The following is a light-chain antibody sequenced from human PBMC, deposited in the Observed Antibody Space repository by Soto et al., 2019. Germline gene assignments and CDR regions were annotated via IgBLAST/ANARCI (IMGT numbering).Light chain of an antibody. CDR2: GAS. V-gene: IGKV3-20*01. CDR1: QSISSY. Sequence: EVVMTQSPATLSVSPGGRATLSCRASQSISSYLAWYQQKPGQAPRLLIYGASSRATGIPDRFSGSGSGTDFTLTISRLEPDDFAVYYCQQYGSSSTFGQGTRREIK. J-gene: IGKJ5*01. CDR3: QQYGSSST.